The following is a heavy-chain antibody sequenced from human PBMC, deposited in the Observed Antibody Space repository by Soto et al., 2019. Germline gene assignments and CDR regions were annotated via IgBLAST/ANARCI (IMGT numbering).Heavy chain of an antibody. J-gene: IGHJ5*02. CDR2: MNPNSGNR. CDR1: GDTFSSYD. D-gene: IGHD3-10*01. CDR3: ARGARYYNGSGTYTRHWLDP. Sequence: QVQLVQSGAEVKKPGASVKVSCKASGDTFSSYDINWVRQATGQGLEWMGWMNPNSGNRGYAQKFQGRVTMTRDTSRSTAYMELSSLRSEDTAVYYCARGARYYNGSGTYTRHWLDPWGQGTLFTVSS. V-gene: IGHV1-8*01.